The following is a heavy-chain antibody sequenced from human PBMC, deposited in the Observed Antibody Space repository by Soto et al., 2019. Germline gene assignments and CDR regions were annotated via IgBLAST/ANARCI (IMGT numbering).Heavy chain of an antibody. CDR1: GGYISSGGYY. CDR2: IYYSGST. D-gene: IGHD2-15*01. J-gene: IGHJ4*02. V-gene: IGHV4-31*03. Sequence: PSETQSLTCTVSGGYISSGGYYWSWIRQHPGKGLEWIGYIYYSGSTSSNPSLKSRVTISVDTSKNQFSLKLSSVSAADTAVYYCVRGVAHWGQGTLVTVSS. CDR3: VRGVAH.